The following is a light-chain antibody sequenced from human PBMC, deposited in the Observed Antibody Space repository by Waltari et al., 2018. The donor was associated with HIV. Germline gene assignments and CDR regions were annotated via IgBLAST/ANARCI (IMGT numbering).Light chain of an antibody. CDR3: SSYTSSSTRV. J-gene: IGLJ3*02. Sequence: QSALTKPASVSGSPGQSITISCTGTSSDVGGYNYVSWYQQHPGKAPKLMIYEVSNRPSGVSNRFSGSKSGNTASLTISGLQAEDEADYYCSSYTSSSTRVFGGGTNLTVL. CDR1: SSDVGGYNY. CDR2: EVS. V-gene: IGLV2-14*01.